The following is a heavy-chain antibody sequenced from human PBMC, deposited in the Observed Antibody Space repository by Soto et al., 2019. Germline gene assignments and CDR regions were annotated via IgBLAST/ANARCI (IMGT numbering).Heavy chain of an antibody. V-gene: IGHV1-8*01. CDR1: GYTFTSYD. Sequence: QVQLVQSGAEVKKPGASVKVSCKASGYTFTSYDINWVRQATGQGLEWMGWMNPNSGNTGYAQKFQVKVTMTRNTSIRTDYMELSSRRSEATAVYYCARCPIPISGVLKGGGMDVWGQGTTVTVSS. D-gene: IGHD3-3*01. J-gene: IGHJ6*02. CDR2: MNPNSGNT. CDR3: ARCPIPISGVLKGGGMDV.